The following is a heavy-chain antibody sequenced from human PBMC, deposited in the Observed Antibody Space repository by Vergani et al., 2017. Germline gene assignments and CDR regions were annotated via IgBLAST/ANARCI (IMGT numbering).Heavy chain of an antibody. V-gene: IGHV3-30*18. CDR3: AKNGAITGTTRIAFDI. CDR2: ISSDGSNK. CDR1: GFNFSVFG. D-gene: IGHD1-7*01. Sequence: QVHLVESGGGVVQPGRSLRLSCVASGFNFSVFGMHWVRQTPGKGLEWVAVISSDGSNKYYGDSVKGRFTISRDNSKNTVYLQMSSLRAEDTAVYYCAKNGAITGTTRIAFDIWGQGTMVTVSS. J-gene: IGHJ3*02.